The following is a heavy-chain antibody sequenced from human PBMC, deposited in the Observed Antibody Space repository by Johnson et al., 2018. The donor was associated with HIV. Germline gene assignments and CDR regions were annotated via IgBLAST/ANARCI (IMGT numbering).Heavy chain of an antibody. V-gene: IGHV3-53*01. D-gene: IGHD3-10*01. CDR3: ARDTSGEGRAFDI. J-gene: IGHJ3*02. Sequence: VQLVESGGGLVKPGGSLRLSCAASGFTVSSNYMSWVRQAPGKGLEWVSVIYSGGSTYYADSVKGRFTISRDNSKNTLYLQMNSLRAEDTAIYYCARDTSGEGRAFDIWGQGTMVTVSS. CDR1: GFTVSSNY. CDR2: IYSGGST.